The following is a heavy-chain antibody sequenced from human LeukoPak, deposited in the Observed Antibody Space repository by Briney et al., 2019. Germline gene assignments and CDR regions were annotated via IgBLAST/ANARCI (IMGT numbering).Heavy chain of an antibody. Sequence: GGSLRLSCAASGFSFSGSWMHWVRQAPGKGLVWVSLISSDGSTTTYADSVKGRFTISRDNAKNTVYLQMISLRAEDTAVYYCARRSGSTFSYYFDYWGQGTLVTVSS. CDR1: GFSFSGSW. CDR2: ISSDGSTT. J-gene: IGHJ4*02. CDR3: ARRSGSTFSYYFDY. V-gene: IGHV3-74*03. D-gene: IGHD3-10*01.